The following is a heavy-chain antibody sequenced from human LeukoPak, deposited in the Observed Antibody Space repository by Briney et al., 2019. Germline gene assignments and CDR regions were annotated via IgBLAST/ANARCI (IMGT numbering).Heavy chain of an antibody. CDR3: AKDLMRDRWFGES. J-gene: IGHJ5*02. CDR1: GFSLSSYA. V-gene: IGHV3-23*01. Sequence: GGSLRLSCTVSGFSLSSYAMSWVRRAPGKGLEWVSATSSSDDGKYYADSVRGRFTISRDNSRNTMYLQMNSLRAEDAAVYYCAKDLMRDRWFGESWGQGTLVTVSS. D-gene: IGHD3-10*01. CDR2: TSSSDDGK.